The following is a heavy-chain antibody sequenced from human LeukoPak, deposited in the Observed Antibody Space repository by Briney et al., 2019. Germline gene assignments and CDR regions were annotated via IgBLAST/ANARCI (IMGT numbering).Heavy chain of an antibody. CDR2: IIPIFGTA. D-gene: IGHD6-19*01. CDR3: ATHSGQTPSNAFDI. Sequence: GASVKVPCKASGGTFSSYAISWVRQAPGQGLEWMGGIIPIFGTANYAQKFQGRVTITADESTSTAYMELSSLRSEDTAVYYCATHSGQTPSNAFDIWGQGTMVTVSS. CDR1: GGTFSSYA. J-gene: IGHJ3*02. V-gene: IGHV1-69*13.